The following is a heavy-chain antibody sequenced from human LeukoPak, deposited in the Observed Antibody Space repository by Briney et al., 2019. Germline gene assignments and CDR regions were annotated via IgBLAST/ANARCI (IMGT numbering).Heavy chain of an antibody. CDR3: ARQNTYCDFWSGYFDY. CDR1: GYTFTSYG. V-gene: IGHV1-18*01. D-gene: IGHD3-3*01. J-gene: IGHJ4*02. CDR2: ISAYNGNT. Sequence: GASVKVSCKASGYTFTSYGISWVRQAPGQGLEWMGWISAYNGNTNYAQKLQGRVTMTTDTSTSTAYMELRSLRSDDTAVYYCARQNTYCDFWSGYFDYWGQGTLVTVSS.